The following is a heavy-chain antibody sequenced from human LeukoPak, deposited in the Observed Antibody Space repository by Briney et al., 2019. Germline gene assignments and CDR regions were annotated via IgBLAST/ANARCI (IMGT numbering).Heavy chain of an antibody. D-gene: IGHD3-16*01. CDR1: GFTLSSFY. J-gene: IGHJ4*02. CDR2: INSDGTDT. Sequence: GGSLRLSCATSGFTLSSFYMHWVRQRPGKGLVWVSRINSDGTDTKYADSAKGRSTISRDNTKNTVYLQMNNLGAEDTAVYYCARGAWGYSVHFDNWGQGALVTVSS. CDR3: ARGAWGYSVHFDN. V-gene: IGHV3-74*03.